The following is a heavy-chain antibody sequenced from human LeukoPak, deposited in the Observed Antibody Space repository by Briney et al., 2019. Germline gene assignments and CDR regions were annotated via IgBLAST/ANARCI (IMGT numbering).Heavy chain of an antibody. Sequence: SETLSLTCTVSGGSISSSSYYWGWIRQPPGKGLGWIGSIYYSGSTYYNPSLKSRVTISVDTSKNQFSLKLSSVTAADTAVYYCARPESGYDYLPYAFDIWGQGTMVTVSS. CDR1: GGSISSSSYY. CDR2: IYYSGST. V-gene: IGHV4-39*01. J-gene: IGHJ3*02. CDR3: ARPESGYDYLPYAFDI. D-gene: IGHD5-12*01.